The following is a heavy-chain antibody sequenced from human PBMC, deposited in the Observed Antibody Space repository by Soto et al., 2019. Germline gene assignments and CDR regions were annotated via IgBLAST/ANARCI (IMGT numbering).Heavy chain of an antibody. J-gene: IGHJ4*02. CDR2: ISAYNGST. Sequence: ASVKVSCKASGYTFTSYGISWVRQAPGQGLEWMGWISAYNGSTNYAQKLQGRVTMTTDTSTSTAYMELRSLRSDDTAVYYCARKNPSKYYDSSGYYYWWGQGPLVTVS. D-gene: IGHD3-22*01. V-gene: IGHV1-18*01. CDR3: ARKNPSKYYDSSGYYYW. CDR1: GYTFTSYG.